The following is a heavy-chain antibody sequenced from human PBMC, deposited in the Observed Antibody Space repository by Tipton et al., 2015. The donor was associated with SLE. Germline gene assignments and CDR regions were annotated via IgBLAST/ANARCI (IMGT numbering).Heavy chain of an antibody. V-gene: IGHV4-59*01. D-gene: IGHD5-12*01. Sequence: TLSLTCTISGGSMSSYYWSWFRQAPGKGLEWIGQVYYSGTTNYSPSLKRRATISIQTSEKQFSLEVTAVSDSDTALYYCEGLRAWGVSYWGQGIRVTVSS. CDR2: VYYSGTT. J-gene: IGHJ4*02. CDR3: EGLRAWGVSY. CDR1: GGSMSSYY.